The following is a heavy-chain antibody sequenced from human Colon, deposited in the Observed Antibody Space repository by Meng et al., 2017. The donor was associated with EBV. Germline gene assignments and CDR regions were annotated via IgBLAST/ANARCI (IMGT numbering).Heavy chain of an antibody. Sequence: QVQLQESGPGLVKPSQXLSLTCTVSGGSISSGNHYWSWIRQYPGKGLEYIGYIYYSGSTYYNPSLKSRVIISVDTSKNQFSLRLNSVTAADTAVYYCASLYGDSSVWYLDLWGRGTLVTVSS. CDR2: IYYSGST. D-gene: IGHD4-17*01. V-gene: IGHV4-31*03. CDR1: GGSISSGNHY. CDR3: ASLYGDSSVWYLDL. J-gene: IGHJ2*01.